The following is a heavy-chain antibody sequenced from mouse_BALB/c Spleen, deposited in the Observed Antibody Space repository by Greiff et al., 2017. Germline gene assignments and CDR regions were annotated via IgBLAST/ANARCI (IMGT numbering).Heavy chain of an antibody. CDR3: NAGGRLRRDMDY. D-gene: IGHD2-2*01. J-gene: IGHJ4*01. CDR2: IDPENGDT. Sequence: VHVKQSGAELVRSGASVKLSCTASGFNIKDYYMHWVKQRPEQGLEWIGWIDPENGDTEYAPKFQGKATMTADTSSNTAYLQLSSLTSEDTAVYYCNAGGRLRRDMDYWGQGTSVTVSS. CDR1: GFNIKDYY. V-gene: IGHV14-4*02.